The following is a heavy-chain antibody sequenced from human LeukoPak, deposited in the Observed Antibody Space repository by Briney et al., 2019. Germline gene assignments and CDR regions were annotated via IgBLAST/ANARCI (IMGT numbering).Heavy chain of an antibody. Sequence: GASVKVSCKASGYTFTGYYMHWVRQAPGQGLEWMGWINPNSGGTNYAQKFQGRVTMTRDTSISTAYMELSRLRSDDTAVYYCARDLFLITMVRGVITGKGFDYWGQGTLVTVSS. CDR3: ARDLFLITMVRGVITGKGFDY. D-gene: IGHD3-10*01. CDR2: INPNSGGT. CDR1: GYTFTGYY. J-gene: IGHJ4*02. V-gene: IGHV1-2*02.